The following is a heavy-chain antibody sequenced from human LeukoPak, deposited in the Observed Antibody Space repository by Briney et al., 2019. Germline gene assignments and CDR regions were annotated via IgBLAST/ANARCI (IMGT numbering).Heavy chain of an antibody. Sequence: NPSETLSLTCTVSGGSISGYYWSWIRQPPGEGLEWIAYIYYTGPTNYNPSLKSRVTISLDTPKNQFSLKLRFVTAADTAVYYCVRLSVVSPHRYFDLWGRGTLVTVSS. CDR3: VRLSVVSPHRYFDL. D-gene: IGHD4-23*01. J-gene: IGHJ2*01. CDR1: GGSISGYY. CDR2: IYYTGPT. V-gene: IGHV4-59*08.